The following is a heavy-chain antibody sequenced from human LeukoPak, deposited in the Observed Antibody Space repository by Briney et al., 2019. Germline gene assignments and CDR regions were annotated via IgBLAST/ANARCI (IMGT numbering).Heavy chain of an antibody. CDR3: AKGLWDIVVVPAAIGFDY. J-gene: IGHJ4*02. V-gene: IGHV3-23*01. CDR1: GFTFSSYW. Sequence: GGSLRLSCAASGFTFSSYWMTWVRQAPGKGLEWVSAISGSGGSTYYADSVKGRFTISRDNSKNTLYLQMNSLRAEDTAVYYCAKGLWDIVVVPAAIGFDYWGQGTLVTVSS. CDR2: ISGSGGST. D-gene: IGHD2-2*01.